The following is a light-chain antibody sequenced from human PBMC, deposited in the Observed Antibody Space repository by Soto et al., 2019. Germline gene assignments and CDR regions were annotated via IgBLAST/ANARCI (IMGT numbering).Light chain of an antibody. CDR1: QSVSNKY. CDR3: QQYGSSPPYT. J-gene: IGKJ2*01. V-gene: IGKV3-20*01. Sequence: EVVLTQSPGTLSLSPGERATLSCRASQSVSNKYLAWYQQKPGQAPRLLIFGSSDRATGIPDRFSGSWSGTDFTLTISRLEPEDLAVYYCQQYGSSPPYTFGQGTKLEIK. CDR2: GSS.